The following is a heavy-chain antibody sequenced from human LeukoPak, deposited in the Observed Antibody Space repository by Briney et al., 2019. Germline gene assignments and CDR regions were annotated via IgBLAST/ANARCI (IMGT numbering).Heavy chain of an antibody. V-gene: IGHV3-23*01. CDR1: GFTLRNYA. CDR2: FSGSGVST. D-gene: IGHD2-2*01. J-gene: IGHJ6*03. CDR3: AKECPDIVVVPAAPGDYYYYYMDV. Sequence: GGSLRLSCAASGFTLRNYAMSWVRQAPGKGLEWVSAFSGSGVSTHYADSVKGRFTISRDNSKNTLYLQMNSLRAEDTAVYYCAKECPDIVVVPAAPGDYYYYYMDVWGKGTTVTISS.